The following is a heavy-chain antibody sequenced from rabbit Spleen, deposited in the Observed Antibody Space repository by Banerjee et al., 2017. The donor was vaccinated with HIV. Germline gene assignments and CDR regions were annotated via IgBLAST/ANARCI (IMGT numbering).Heavy chain of an antibody. CDR3: ARDLVAVIGWNFSL. CDR2: IYAGSSSNT. D-gene: IGHD1-1*01. CDR1: GFSFNSGDD. V-gene: IGHV1S45*01. J-gene: IGHJ4*01. Sequence: QEQLVESGGGLVQPTGSLTLTCKASGFSFNSGDDMCWVRQAPGKGLEWIACIYAGSSSNTYSATWAKGRFTISKTSSTTVTLQMTSLTAADTATYFCARDLVAVIGWNFSLWGQGTLVTVS.